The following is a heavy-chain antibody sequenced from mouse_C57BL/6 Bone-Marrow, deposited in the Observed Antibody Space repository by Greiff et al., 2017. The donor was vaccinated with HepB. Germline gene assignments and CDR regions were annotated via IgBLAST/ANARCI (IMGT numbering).Heavy chain of an antibody. D-gene: IGHD1-1*01. CDR3: ARTRYPYAMDY. V-gene: IGHV1-63*01. J-gene: IGHJ4*01. Sequence: VQLQQSGAELVRPGTSVKMSCKASGYTFTNYWIGWAKQRPGHGLEWIGDIYPGGGYTNYNEKFKGKATLTADKSSSTAYMQFSSLTSEDSAIYYCARTRYPYAMDYWGQGTSVTVSS. CDR1: GYTFTNYW. CDR2: IYPGGGYT.